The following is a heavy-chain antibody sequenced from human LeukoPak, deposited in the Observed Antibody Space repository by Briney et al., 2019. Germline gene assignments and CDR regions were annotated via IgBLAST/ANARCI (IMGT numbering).Heavy chain of an antibody. CDR2: ISAYNGNT. Sequence: TSVKVSCKASGYTFTSYGISWVRQAPGQGLEWMGWISAYNGNTNYAQKLQGRVTMTTDTSTSTAYMELRSLRSDDTAVYYCARYSGWFSQRTHDYWGQGTLVTVSS. V-gene: IGHV1-18*01. J-gene: IGHJ4*02. CDR1: GYTFTSYG. CDR3: ARYSGWFSQRTHDY. D-gene: IGHD6-19*01.